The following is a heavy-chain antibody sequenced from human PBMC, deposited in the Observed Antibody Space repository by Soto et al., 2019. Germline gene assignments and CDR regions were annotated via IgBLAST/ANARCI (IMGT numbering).Heavy chain of an antibody. J-gene: IGHJ4*02. CDR3: AKDVYDCSGGRCYYKRFDY. Sequence: PGGSLRLSCSASVFTLSSYAMSWVRQAPGKGLEWVSDISGSGGSTYCADSVKGRFTISRDNSKNTLYLQMNSLRADDTAVYYCAKDVYDCSGGRCYYKRFDYWGQGTLVTVSS. CDR1: VFTLSSYA. D-gene: IGHD2-15*01. CDR2: ISGSGGST. V-gene: IGHV3-23*01.